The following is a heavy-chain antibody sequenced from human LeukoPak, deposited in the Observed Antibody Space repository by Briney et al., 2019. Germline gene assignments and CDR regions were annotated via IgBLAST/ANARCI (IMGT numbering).Heavy chain of an antibody. CDR1: GFTFSSYA. CDR2: ISGSSASA. J-gene: IGHJ4*02. Sequence: GGSLRLSCAASGFTFSSYAMSWVRQAPGKGLEWVSAISGSSASAFYADSVKGRFTISRDNSKNTLYLQMNSLRAEDTAVYYCAKDPTGYYYDSSGYYYGYWGQGTLVTVFS. D-gene: IGHD3-22*01. V-gene: IGHV3-23*01. CDR3: AKDPTGYYYDSSGYYYGY.